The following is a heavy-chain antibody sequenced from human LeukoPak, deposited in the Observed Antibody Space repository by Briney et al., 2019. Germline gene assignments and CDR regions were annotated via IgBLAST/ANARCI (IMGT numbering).Heavy chain of an antibody. J-gene: IGHJ5*02. V-gene: IGHV1-69*04. Sequence: GASVKVSCKASGGTFSSYAISWVRQAPGQGLEWMGRIIPILGIANYVQKFQGRVTITADKSTSTAYMELSSLRSEDTAVYYCARGITMVRGVIITSGFDPWGQGTLVTVSS. CDR2: IIPILGIA. D-gene: IGHD3-10*01. CDR1: GGTFSSYA. CDR3: ARGITMVRGVIITSGFDP.